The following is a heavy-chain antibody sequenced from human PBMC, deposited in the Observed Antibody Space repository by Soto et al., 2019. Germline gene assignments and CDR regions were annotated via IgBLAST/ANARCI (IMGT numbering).Heavy chain of an antibody. D-gene: IGHD1-26*01. CDR2: IYNRAST. CDR1: GRSNSSHY. CDR3: ARNGEWELLYYFDY. V-gene: IGHV4-59*08. Sequence: QVQLQESGPGLVKPSQTLSLTCTVSGRSNSSHYWSWIRQPPGKGLEWIGYIYNRASTNPNPSLKSRVTISLDTSNIQYSLRLSSVTASDTAVYYCARNGEWELLYYFDYWGLGILVTVSS. J-gene: IGHJ4*02.